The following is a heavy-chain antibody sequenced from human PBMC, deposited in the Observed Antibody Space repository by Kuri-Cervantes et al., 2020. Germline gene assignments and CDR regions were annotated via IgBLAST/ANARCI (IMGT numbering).Heavy chain of an antibody. Sequence: GGSLRLSCAASGFTFSDYYMTWIRQAPGKGLEWVSYISNSGNKQYYADSVKGRFTISRDNAKNSLYLQMNSLRAEDTAVYYCARDYSNPHDFDYWGQGTLVTVSS. CDR1: GFTFSDYY. CDR2: ISNSGNKQ. CDR3: ARDYSNPHDFDY. V-gene: IGHV3-11*04. D-gene: IGHD4-11*01. J-gene: IGHJ4*02.